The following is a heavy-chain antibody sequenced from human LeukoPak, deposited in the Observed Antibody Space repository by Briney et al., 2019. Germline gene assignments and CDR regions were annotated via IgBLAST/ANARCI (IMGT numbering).Heavy chain of an antibody. Sequence: GGSLRLSCAASGLTFSSYAMSWVRQAPGKGLEWVSAISGSGGSTYYADSVKGRFTISRDNSKNTLYLQMNSLRAEDTAVYYCAKDPYCGGDCYRDYFDYWGQGTLVTVSS. CDR3: AKDPYCGGDCYRDYFDY. D-gene: IGHD2-21*02. V-gene: IGHV3-23*01. CDR1: GLTFSSYA. J-gene: IGHJ4*02. CDR2: ISGSGGST.